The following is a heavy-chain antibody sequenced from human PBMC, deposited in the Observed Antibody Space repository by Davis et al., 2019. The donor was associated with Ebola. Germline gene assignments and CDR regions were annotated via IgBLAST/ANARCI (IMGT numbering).Heavy chain of an antibody. V-gene: IGHV4-59*01. CDR3: ARGDDYPFYMDV. J-gene: IGHJ6*03. CDR1: GGSISSYY. D-gene: IGHD3-16*01. CDR2: IYYSGST. Sequence: PSETLSLTCTVSGGSISSYYWSWIRQPPGKGLEWIGYIYYSGSTNYNPSLKSQVTISVDTSKNHFSLKLTSVTAADTAVYYCARGDDYPFYMDVWGKGTTVTVSS.